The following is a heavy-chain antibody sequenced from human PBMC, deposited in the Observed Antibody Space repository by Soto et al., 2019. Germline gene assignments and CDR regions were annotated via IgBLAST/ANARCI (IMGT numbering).Heavy chain of an antibody. CDR2: IDPSDSYT. CDR1: GYRFTSYW. V-gene: IGHV5-10-1*01. CDR3: ARHHTTPCTNGVCWGMDV. D-gene: IGHD2-8*01. Sequence: ESLKVSFKGSGYRFTSYWIIWVRQMPGKGLEWMGRIDPSDSYTNYSPSFQGHVTISADKSISTAYLQWRSLKASDTAMYYCARHHTTPCTNGVCWGMDVWGQGTTVTVSS. J-gene: IGHJ6*02.